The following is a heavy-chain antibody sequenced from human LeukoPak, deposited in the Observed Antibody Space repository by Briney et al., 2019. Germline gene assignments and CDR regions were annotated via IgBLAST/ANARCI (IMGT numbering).Heavy chain of an antibody. V-gene: IGHV3-23*01. CDR1: GFTFSSYA. CDR2: ISGSGGST. J-gene: IGHJ3*02. Sequence: PGGSLRLSCAASGFTFSSYAMSWVRQAPGKGLGWVSTISGSGGSTYYADSVKGRFTISRDNAKNTLYLQMNSLRAGDTAVYYCASLVVTDNWAFDIWGQGTMVIVSS. D-gene: IGHD2-21*02. CDR3: ASLVVTDNWAFDI.